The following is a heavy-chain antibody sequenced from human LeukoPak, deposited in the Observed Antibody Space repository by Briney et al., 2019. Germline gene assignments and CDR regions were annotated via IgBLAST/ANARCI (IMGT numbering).Heavy chain of an antibody. J-gene: IGHJ6*03. CDR2: INWNGGST. CDR3: ARVTSTYCSSTSCYYYYYYMDV. Sequence: RAGGSLRLSCAASGFTFDDYGMSWVRQAPGKGLEWVSGINWNGGSTGYADSVKGRFTISRDNAKNSLYLQMNSLRAEDTALYYRARVTSTYCSSTSCYYYYYYMDVWGKGTTVTVSS. CDR1: GFTFDDYG. V-gene: IGHV3-20*04. D-gene: IGHD2-2*01.